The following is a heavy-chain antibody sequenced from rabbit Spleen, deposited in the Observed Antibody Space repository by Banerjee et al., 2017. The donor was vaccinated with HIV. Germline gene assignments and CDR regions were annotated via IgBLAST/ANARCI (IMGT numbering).Heavy chain of an antibody. CDR3: ASAYSDIYFSL. Sequence: SLEESGGDLVKPGASLTLTCTASGFSFSGSHYVCWVRQAPGKGLEWIACIYAGGSGTTYYASWAKGRFTISKTSSTTVTLQMTSLTAADTATYFCASAYSDIYFSLWGPGTLVTVS. V-gene: IGHV1S40*01. CDR2: IYAGGSGTT. J-gene: IGHJ4*01. CDR1: GFSFSGSHY. D-gene: IGHD6-1*01.